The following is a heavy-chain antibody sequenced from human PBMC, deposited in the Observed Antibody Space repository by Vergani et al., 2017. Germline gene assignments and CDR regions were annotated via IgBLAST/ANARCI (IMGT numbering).Heavy chain of an antibody. Sequence: QVQLVQSGPEVKRPGASVKVSCKTSGYTFFNYGVNWIRRAPGEGFDWLGWIRADTGDTKYSERLQDRVTLTTDSSTNTAYMELRNLKSDDTAVYYCARDGTYYYGSGSFYLFDYWGQGTLVTVSS. CDR3: ARDGTYYYGSGSFYLFDY. D-gene: IGHD3-10*01. CDR2: IRADTGDT. V-gene: IGHV1-18*04. J-gene: IGHJ4*02. CDR1: GYTFFNYG.